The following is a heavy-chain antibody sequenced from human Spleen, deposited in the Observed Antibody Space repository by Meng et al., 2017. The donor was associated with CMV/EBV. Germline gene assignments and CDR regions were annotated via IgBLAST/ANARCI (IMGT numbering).Heavy chain of an antibody. CDR1: STTFTSYS. CDR2: IIPIFGTV. V-gene: IGHV1-69*05. CDR3: ARSHTNDYGDFGY. Sequence: CKASSTTFTSYSIYWVRQAPGQGLECVGGIIPIFGTVNYAQRFQGRVTITTDESTSTAYMELSSLRSDDTAMYYCARSHTNDYGDFGYWGQGTLVTVSS. J-gene: IGHJ4*02. D-gene: IGHD4-17*01.